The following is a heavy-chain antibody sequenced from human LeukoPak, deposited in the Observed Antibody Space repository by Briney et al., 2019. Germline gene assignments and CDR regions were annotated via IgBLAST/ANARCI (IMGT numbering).Heavy chain of an antibody. V-gene: IGHV3-7*01. Sequence: GGSLRLSCAASGVTFSSYCMSWVRQAPGKGLEWVANIKQDGSEKSYVDSVKGRFTISRDNAKNSLFLQMNSLRAEDTAVYSCARTRNDFWSPYSVQYFAYWGKGTLVTVSS. CDR1: GVTFSSYC. D-gene: IGHD3-3*01. J-gene: IGHJ4*02. CDR2: IKQDGSEK. CDR3: ARTRNDFWSPYSVQYFAY.